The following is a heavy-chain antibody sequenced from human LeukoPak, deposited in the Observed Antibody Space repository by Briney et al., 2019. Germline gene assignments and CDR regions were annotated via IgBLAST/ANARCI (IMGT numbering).Heavy chain of an antibody. J-gene: IGHJ4*02. CDR3: AHISAYYYGSGSYYVSTFNY. D-gene: IGHD3-10*01. CDR1: GFSLSTSGVG. CDR2: IYWDDDK. Sequence: SGPTLVNPTQTLTLTCTFSGFSLSTSGVGVGWIRQPPGRALEWLGLIYWDDDKRYSPSLKSRLTITKGTSKNQVVLTLTNMDPVDTATYYCAHISAYYYGSGSYYVSTFNYWGQGTLVTVSS. V-gene: IGHV2-5*02.